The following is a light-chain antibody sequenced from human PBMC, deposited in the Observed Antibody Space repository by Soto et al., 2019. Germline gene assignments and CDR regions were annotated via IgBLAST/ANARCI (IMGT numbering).Light chain of an antibody. CDR2: TAS. CDR1: QTISSY. J-gene: IGKJ2*01. V-gene: IGKV1-39*01. Sequence: DIQMTQSPSSLSASVGDRVTITCRASQTISSYLNWYQQNPGKAPKLLIYTASSLQSGVPSRLSGSGTGTDFTLTISSLQPEDFATYYCQQSYSTPYTFGQGTKLEIK. CDR3: QQSYSTPYT.